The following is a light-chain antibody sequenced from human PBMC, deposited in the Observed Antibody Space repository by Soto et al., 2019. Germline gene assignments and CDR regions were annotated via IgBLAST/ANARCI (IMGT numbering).Light chain of an antibody. CDR3: QSYDTSSVV. CDR1: SGSIASNS. V-gene: IGLV6-57*04. Sequence: NFMLTQPHSVSESPGKTVTISCTRSSGSIASNSVQWYQQRPGSAPTIVIYEDNQRPSGVPDRFSGSIDSSSNSASLTISGLKTEDETDYYCQSYDTSSVVFGGGTPLTVL. J-gene: IGLJ2*01. CDR2: EDN.